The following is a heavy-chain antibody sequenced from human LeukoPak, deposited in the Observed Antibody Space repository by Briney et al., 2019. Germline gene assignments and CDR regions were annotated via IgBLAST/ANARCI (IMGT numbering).Heavy chain of an antibody. Sequence: TSETLSLTCTVSGGSISSYYWSWIRQPPGKGLEWIGYIYYSGSTNYNPSLKSRVTISVDTSKNQFSLKLSSVTAADTAVYYCARGYSSSWSGEEYFDYRGQGTLVTVSS. V-gene: IGHV4-59*01. CDR2: IYYSGST. D-gene: IGHD6-13*01. CDR1: GGSISSYY. J-gene: IGHJ4*02. CDR3: ARGYSSSWSGEEYFDY.